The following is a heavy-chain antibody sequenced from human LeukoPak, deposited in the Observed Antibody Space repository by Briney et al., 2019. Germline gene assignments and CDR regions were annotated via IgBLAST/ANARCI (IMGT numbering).Heavy chain of an antibody. CDR2: ISVYNGDT. CDR3: ARDGLSYTNPNNWFDP. J-gene: IGHJ5*02. V-gene: IGHV1-18*01. CDR1: GYPFTSYY. D-gene: IGHD2-2*02. Sequence: GASVTVSCKASGYPFTSYYINWVRQAPGQGLEWMGWISVYNGDTNYAQNFQGRVTMTTDTSTDTAYMELRSLRYDDTAVYYCARDGLSYTNPNNWFDPWGQGTLVTVSS.